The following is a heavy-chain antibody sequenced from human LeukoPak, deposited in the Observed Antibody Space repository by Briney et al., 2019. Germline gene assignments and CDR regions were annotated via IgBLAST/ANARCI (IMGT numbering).Heavy chain of an antibody. Sequence: ASVTVSCTASGYTFTSYDINWVRQATGQGLEWMGWMNPNSGNTGYAQKFQGRVTMTRNTSISTAYMELSSLRSEDTAVYYCAILYTIFGVVSKGFDPWGQGTLVTVSS. CDR2: MNPNSGNT. D-gene: IGHD3-3*01. V-gene: IGHV1-8*01. CDR1: GYTFTSYD. CDR3: AILYTIFGVVSKGFDP. J-gene: IGHJ5*02.